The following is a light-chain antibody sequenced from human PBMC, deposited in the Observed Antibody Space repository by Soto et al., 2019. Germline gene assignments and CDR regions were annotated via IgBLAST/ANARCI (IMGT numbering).Light chain of an antibody. J-gene: IGLJ2*01. CDR1: SSNIGSHT. CDR2: SNT. CDR3: AAWYDSRNVVV. V-gene: IGLV1-44*01. Sequence: QSVLTQPPSASGTPGQTIAISCSGGSSNIGSHTVNWYQQLPGTAPRLLIYSNTQRPSGVPDRFSGSKSGTSASLAISGLQSEYEGDYYCAAWYDSRNVVVFGGGTKLTVL.